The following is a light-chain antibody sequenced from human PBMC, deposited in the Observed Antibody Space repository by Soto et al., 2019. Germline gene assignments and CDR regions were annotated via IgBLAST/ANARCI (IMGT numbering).Light chain of an antibody. CDR1: SSDVGGFNS. CDR2: GVS. J-gene: IGLJ1*01. CDR3: SSYSDTTTRV. Sequence: QSVLTQPASVSWSPGRSITISCTGTSSDVGGFNSVSWYQLYPGKAPKLIIYGVSNRPSGVSQRFSGSKSGNTASLTISGLRAEDEAEYYCSSYSDTTTRVFGTGTKVTVL. V-gene: IGLV2-14*03.